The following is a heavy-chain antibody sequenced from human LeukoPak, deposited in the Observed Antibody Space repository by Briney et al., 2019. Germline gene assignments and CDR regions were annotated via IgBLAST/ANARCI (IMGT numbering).Heavy chain of an antibody. Sequence: SVKVSCKASGGTLSNGAINWVRQTPGQGLEWMGRVIPMFQTTNYAQKFQGRVTITADKGTQTAYMELSRLRSEDTAVYFCASGLSSDLRTGFFFGYFDDWGQGTLITVSS. CDR3: ASGLSSDLRTGFFFGYFDD. J-gene: IGHJ4*02. D-gene: IGHD3/OR15-3a*01. CDR2: VIPMFQTT. CDR1: GGTLSNGA. V-gene: IGHV1-69*06.